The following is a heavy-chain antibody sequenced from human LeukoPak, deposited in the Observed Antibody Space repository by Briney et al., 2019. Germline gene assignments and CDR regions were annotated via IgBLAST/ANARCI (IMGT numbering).Heavy chain of an antibody. D-gene: IGHD6-13*01. CDR3: ARDGSWAAVDY. CDR1: GFTFSSYA. CDR2: ISYDGSNK. V-gene: IGHV3-30-3*01. Sequence: AGGSLRLSCAASGFTFSSYAMHWVRQAPGKGLEWVAVISYDGSNKYYADSVKGRFTISRDNSKNTLYLQMNSLRAEDTAVYYCARDGSWAAVDYWGQGTLVTVSS. J-gene: IGHJ4*02.